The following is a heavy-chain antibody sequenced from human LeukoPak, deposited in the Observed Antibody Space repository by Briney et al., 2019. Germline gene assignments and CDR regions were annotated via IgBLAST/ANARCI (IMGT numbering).Heavy chain of an antibody. V-gene: IGHV1-8*01. Sequence: ASVKVSCKASGYTFTSYDINWVRQATGQGLEWMGWMNPNSGNTGYAQEFQGRVTMTRNTSISTAYMELSSLRSEDTAVYYCARGRKGYCSGGSCYPLDYWGQGTLVTVSS. CDR3: ARGRKGYCSGGSCYPLDY. CDR2: MNPNSGNT. D-gene: IGHD2-15*01. CDR1: GYTFTSYD. J-gene: IGHJ4*02.